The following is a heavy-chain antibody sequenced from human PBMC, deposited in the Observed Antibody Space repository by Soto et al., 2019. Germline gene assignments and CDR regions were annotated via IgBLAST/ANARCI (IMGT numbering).Heavy chain of an antibody. Sequence: QVQLVESGGGVVQPGRSLRLSCAASGFTFSSYGMHWVRQAPGKGLEWVAVISYDGSNKYYADSVKGRFTISRDNSNNTLYLQMNSLRAEDTAVYYCAKDQSDWRRDVSSGWRPSYYWGQGTLVTVSS. CDR1: GFTFSSYG. J-gene: IGHJ4*02. CDR2: ISYDGSNK. V-gene: IGHV3-30*18. CDR3: AKDQSDWRRDVSSGWRPSYY. D-gene: IGHD6-19*01.